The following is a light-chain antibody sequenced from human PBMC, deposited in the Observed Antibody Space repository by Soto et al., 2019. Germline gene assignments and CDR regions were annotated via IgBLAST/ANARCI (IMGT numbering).Light chain of an antibody. CDR3: QQSYSTPRT. Sequence: DIQMTQSPSSLSASVGDRVTITCRASQSISSYLNWYQQKPGKAPKLLIYAASSLQSGVPSRFSGSGSGTVFTLTISSLQPEDFATYYFQQSYSTPRTFGQGTKVEIK. J-gene: IGKJ1*01. CDR1: QSISSY. CDR2: AAS. V-gene: IGKV1-39*01.